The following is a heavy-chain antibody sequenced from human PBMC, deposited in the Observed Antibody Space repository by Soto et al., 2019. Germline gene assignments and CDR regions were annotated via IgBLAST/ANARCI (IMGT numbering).Heavy chain of an antibody. CDR2: ISSSSSYI. Sequence: GGSLRLSCAASGFTFSSYSMNWVRQAPGKGLEWVSSISSSSSYIYYADSVKGRFTISRDNAKNSPYLQMNSLRAEDTAVYYCARLRGSSWYANYYYGMDVWGQGTTVTVSS. CDR1: GFTFSSYS. CDR3: ARLRGSSWYANYYYGMDV. D-gene: IGHD6-13*01. J-gene: IGHJ6*02. V-gene: IGHV3-21*01.